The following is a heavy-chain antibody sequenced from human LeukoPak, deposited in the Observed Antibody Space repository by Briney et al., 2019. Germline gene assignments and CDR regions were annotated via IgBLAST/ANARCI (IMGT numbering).Heavy chain of an antibody. V-gene: IGHV1-69*05. Sequence: SVKVSCKASGGTFSSYAISWVRQAPGQGLEWMGGIIPIFGTANYAQKFQGRVTMTRDTSTSTVYMELSSLRSDDTAVYYCARVSPRYCSSTSCSFDPWGQGTLVTVSS. CDR2: IIPIFGTA. J-gene: IGHJ5*02. CDR3: ARVSPRYCSSTSCSFDP. D-gene: IGHD2-2*01. CDR1: GGTFSSYA.